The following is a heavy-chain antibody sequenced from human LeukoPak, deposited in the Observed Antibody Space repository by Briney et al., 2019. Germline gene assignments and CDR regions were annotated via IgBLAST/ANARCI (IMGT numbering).Heavy chain of an antibody. CDR2: FYSGGAT. V-gene: IGHV3-53*01. CDR1: GFTVSSNY. CDR3: AKALYGDYGRFDY. J-gene: IGHJ4*02. Sequence: GGSLRLSCVASGFTVSSNYMSWVRQAPGKGLEWVSAFYSGGATYYADSVKGRFTISRDNSKNTLYLQMNSLRADDTAVYYCAKALYGDYGRFDYWGQGTLVTVSS. D-gene: IGHD4-17*01.